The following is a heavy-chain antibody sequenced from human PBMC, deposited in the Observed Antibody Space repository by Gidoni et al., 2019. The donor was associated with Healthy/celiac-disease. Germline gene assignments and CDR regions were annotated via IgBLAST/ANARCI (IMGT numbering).Heavy chain of an antibody. CDR3: EKDSGHSSSSPIDY. D-gene: IGHD6-6*01. CDR2: ISWNSGSI. Sequence: EVQLVESGGGLVQPGRSLRLSCSASGFTFDDYAMHWVRQAPGKGLEWVSGISWNSGSIGYADSVKGRFTISRDNAKNSLYLQMNSLRAEDTALYYCEKDSGHSSSSPIDYWGQGTLVTVSS. V-gene: IGHV3-9*01. J-gene: IGHJ4*02. CDR1: GFTFDDYA.